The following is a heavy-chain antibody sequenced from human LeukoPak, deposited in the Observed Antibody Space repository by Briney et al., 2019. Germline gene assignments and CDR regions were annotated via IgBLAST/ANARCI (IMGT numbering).Heavy chain of an antibody. D-gene: IGHD6-6*01. V-gene: IGHV3-21*04. CDR2: ISSSSSYI. CDR3: ANLGEYSSSYRGIDY. J-gene: IGHJ4*02. CDR1: GFTFSSYS. Sequence: GGSLRLSCAASGFTFSSYSMNWVRQAPGKGLEWVSSISSSSSYIYYADSVKGRFTISRDNAKNSLYLQMNSLRAEDTAVYYCANLGEYSSSYRGIDYWGQGTLVTVSS.